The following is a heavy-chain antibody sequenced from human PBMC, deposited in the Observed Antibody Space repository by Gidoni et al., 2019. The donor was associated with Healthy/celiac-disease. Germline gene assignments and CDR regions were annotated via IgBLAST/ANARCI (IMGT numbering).Heavy chain of an antibody. V-gene: IGHV3-23*01. CDR2: ISGSGGST. CDR3: AKVTIRGGSRRLDWFDP. J-gene: IGHJ5*02. CDR1: GVTFSSYA. Sequence: EVQLLESGGGLVQPGGSLRLSCAASGVTFSSYAMSWVRQAPGKGLEWVSAISGSGGSTYYADSVKGRFTISRDNSKNTLYLQMNSLRAEDTAVYYCAKVTIRGGSRRLDWFDPWGQGTLVTVSS. D-gene: IGHD2-21*01.